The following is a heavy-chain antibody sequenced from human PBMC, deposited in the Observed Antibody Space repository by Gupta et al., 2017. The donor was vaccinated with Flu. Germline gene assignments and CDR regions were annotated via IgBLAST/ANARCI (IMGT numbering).Heavy chain of an antibody. CDR3: AREPIRGVLYYYYMDV. CDR1: G. CDR2: IWYDGSNK. D-gene: IGHD3-10*01. Sequence: GMNWVRKAPGKGLEWVAVIWYDGSNKYYADSVKGRFTISRDNSKNTRDLQMNSLRAEDTAVYYCAREPIRGVLYYYYMDVWGKGTTVTVSS. V-gene: IGHV3-33*01. J-gene: IGHJ6*03.